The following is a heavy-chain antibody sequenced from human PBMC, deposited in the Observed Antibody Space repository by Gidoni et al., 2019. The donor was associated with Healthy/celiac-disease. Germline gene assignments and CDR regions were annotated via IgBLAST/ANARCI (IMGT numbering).Heavy chain of an antibody. CDR3: ARDEGTWFGELLDY. J-gene: IGHJ4*02. Sequence: VQLAHSGAEVRKPGSSVKVSCKASGCTFRSYAIRWVRQAPGQGLEGMGGIIPSVGTANYAQKYQGRVTITADKSTSAAYMELSSLRSEDTAVYYWARDEGTWFGELLDYWGQGTLVTVSS. CDR2: IIPSVGTA. V-gene: IGHV1-69*06. CDR1: GCTFRSYA. D-gene: IGHD3-10*01.